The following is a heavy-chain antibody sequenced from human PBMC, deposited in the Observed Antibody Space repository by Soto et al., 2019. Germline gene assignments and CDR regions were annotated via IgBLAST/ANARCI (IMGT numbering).Heavy chain of an antibody. Sequence: NPSETLSLTCTVSGGSISSYYWSWIRRPPGKGLEWIGYIYYSGSTNYNPSLKSRVTISVDTSKNQFSLKLSSVTAADTAVYYCACVAVRGVIIDSFDYSGQGTLVTLSS. V-gene: IGHV4-59*01. D-gene: IGHD3-10*01. CDR2: IYYSGST. J-gene: IGHJ4*02. CDR3: ACVAVRGVIIDSFDY. CDR1: GGSISSYY.